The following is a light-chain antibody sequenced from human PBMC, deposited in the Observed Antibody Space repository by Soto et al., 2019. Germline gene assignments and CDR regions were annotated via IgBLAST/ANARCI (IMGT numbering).Light chain of an antibody. CDR2: DNT. CDR1: SSNIGAGFD. CDR3: QSYDSSLSAVV. V-gene: IGLV1-40*01. Sequence: QAVVTQPPSVSGAPGPRVTISCTGSSSNIGAGFDVYWYQHLPGTAPKLLIYDNTNRPSGVPDRFSGSKSGTSASLAITGLQAEDEADYYCQSYDSSLSAVVFGGVTKLTVL. J-gene: IGLJ2*01.